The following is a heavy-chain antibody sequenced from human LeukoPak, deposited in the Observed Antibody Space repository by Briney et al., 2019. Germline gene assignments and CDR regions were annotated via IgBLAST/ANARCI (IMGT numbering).Heavy chain of an antibody. CDR3: ARDIEAFDI. D-gene: IGHD3-16*02. Sequence: PAGSLRLSCAASGFTFSSYWMSWVRQAPGKGLEGVAYIKRDGSEKYYVDSVKGRFTISRHNAKNSLYLQMNSLRAEDTAVYYCARDIEAFDIWGQGTMVTVSS. CDR2: IKRDGSEK. CDR1: GFTFSSYW. V-gene: IGHV3-7*01. J-gene: IGHJ3*02.